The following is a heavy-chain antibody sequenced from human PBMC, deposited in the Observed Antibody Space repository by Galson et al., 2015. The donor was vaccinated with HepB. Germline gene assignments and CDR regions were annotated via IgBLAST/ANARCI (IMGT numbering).Heavy chain of an antibody. CDR1: GYSFRNYW. J-gene: IGHJ6*02. CDR3: ARLGHEGYHYYGMDV. CDR2: IYPGDSET. Sequence: SCKASGYSFRNYWIGWVRQMPGKGLECMGIIYPGDSETRYSPSFQGQVTLSADKSTNTAYLQWSSLKASDTAMYYCARLGHEGYHYYGMDVWGQGTTVTVSS. D-gene: IGHD2-2*01. V-gene: IGHV5-51*01.